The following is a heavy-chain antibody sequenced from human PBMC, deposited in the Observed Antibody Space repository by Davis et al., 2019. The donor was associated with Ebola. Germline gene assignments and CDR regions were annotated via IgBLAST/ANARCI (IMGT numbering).Heavy chain of an antibody. CDR2: INPSGGST. J-gene: IGHJ6*03. D-gene: IGHD7-27*01. Sequence: ASVKVSCKASGYTFTSYGISWVRQAPGQGLEWMGIINPSGGSTSYAQKFQGRVTMTRDTSTSTVYMELSSLRSEDTAVYYCARAAPGVYYYMDVWGKGTTVTVSS. V-gene: IGHV1-46*01. CDR3: ARAAPGVYYYMDV. CDR1: GYTFTSYG.